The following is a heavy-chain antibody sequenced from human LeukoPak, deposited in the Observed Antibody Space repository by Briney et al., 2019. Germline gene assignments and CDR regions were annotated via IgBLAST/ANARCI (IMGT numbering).Heavy chain of an antibody. CDR1: GLTFSSYA. CDR2: ISGSGGSP. Sequence: GGSLRLSCAASGLTFSSYAMNWVRQAPGKGLEWVSAISGSGGSPYYADSVKGRFTISRDNSKNTLYLQMNSLRAEDTAVYYCAKGGYSYVNFDYWGQGTLVTVSS. D-gene: IGHD5-18*01. J-gene: IGHJ4*02. CDR3: AKGGYSYVNFDY. V-gene: IGHV3-23*01.